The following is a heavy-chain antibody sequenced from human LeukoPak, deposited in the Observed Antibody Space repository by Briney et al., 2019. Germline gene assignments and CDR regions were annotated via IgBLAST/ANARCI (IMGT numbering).Heavy chain of an antibody. CDR3: ARERSSGSYFNY. J-gene: IGHJ4*02. CDR1: GYTFTGYY. Sequence: ASVKVSCKASGYTFTGYYMHWVRQAPGQGLEWMGWINPNSGGSNYAQKFQGRVTMTRDTSISTAYMELSRLRSDDTAVYYCARERSSGSYFNYWGQGTLVTVSS. V-gene: IGHV1-2*02. CDR2: INPNSGGS. D-gene: IGHD1-26*01.